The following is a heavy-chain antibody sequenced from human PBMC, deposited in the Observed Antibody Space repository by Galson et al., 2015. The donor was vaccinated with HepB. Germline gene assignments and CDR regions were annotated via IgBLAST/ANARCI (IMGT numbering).Heavy chain of an antibody. D-gene: IGHD3-3*01. J-gene: IGHJ6*02. Sequence: SLRLSCAASGFTFSNAWMGWVRQAPGKGLEWVGRIKSKTDGGTTDYAAPVKGRFTISRDDSKNTLYLQMNSLKTEDTAVYYCTTDSSWVLRFLEWLPSGGYYYYGMDVWGQGTTVTVSS. V-gene: IGHV3-15*01. CDR3: TTDSSWVLRFLEWLPSGGYYYYGMDV. CDR1: GFTFSNAW. CDR2: IKSKTDGGTT.